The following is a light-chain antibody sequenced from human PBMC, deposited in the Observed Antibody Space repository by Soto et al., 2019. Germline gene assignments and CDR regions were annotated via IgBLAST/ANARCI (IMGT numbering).Light chain of an antibody. CDR1: QSVSSN. V-gene: IGKV3-11*01. Sequence: DIVLTHSPATLSVAPGEIVTFSCRASQSVSSNLAWYQQKPGQAPRLLIYDASKRATGIPARFSGYGSGTDFTLSISSLEPEDFAVYFCQHRAGWPPALTFGGGTKVDIK. J-gene: IGKJ4*01. CDR3: QHRAGWPPALT. CDR2: DAS.